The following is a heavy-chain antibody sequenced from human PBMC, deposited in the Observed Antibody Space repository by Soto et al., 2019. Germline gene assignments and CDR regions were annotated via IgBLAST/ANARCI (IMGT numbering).Heavy chain of an antibody. CDR3: ARVHSSSWGGWRTYFDY. D-gene: IGHD6-13*01. V-gene: IGHV4-59*01. CDR1: GGSISSYY. J-gene: IGHJ4*02. CDR2: IYYSGST. Sequence: SETLSLTCTVSGGSISSYYWSWIRQPPGKGLEWIGYIYYSGSTNYNPSLKSRVTISVDTSKNQFSLKLSSVTAADTAVYYCARVHSSSWGGWRTYFDYWGQGTLVTVSS.